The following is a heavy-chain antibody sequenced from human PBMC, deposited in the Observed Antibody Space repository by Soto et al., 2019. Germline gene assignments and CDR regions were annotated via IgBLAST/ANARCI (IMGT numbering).Heavy chain of an antibody. CDR3: ARESEDLTPNFDY. V-gene: IGHV3-21*01. J-gene: IGHJ4*02. CDR1: GFTFSRYS. Sequence: GGSLRLSCAASGFTFSRYSMNWVRQAPGKGLEWVSSISSTSNYIYYADSMKGRFTVSRDNAKNSVYLDMNSLSAEDTAVYYCARESEDLTPNFDYWGQGTLVTVSS. CDR2: ISSTSNYI.